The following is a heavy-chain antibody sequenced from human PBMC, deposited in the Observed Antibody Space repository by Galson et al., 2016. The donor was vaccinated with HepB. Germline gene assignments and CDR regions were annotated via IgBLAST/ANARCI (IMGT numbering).Heavy chain of an antibody. D-gene: IGHD5-18*01. CDR1: GYTFNGYY. CDR2: SHPNNGGT. V-gene: IGHV1-2*02. CDR3: ARDRDVGIPLQNGMDV. J-gene: IGHJ6*02. Sequence: SVKVSCKAFGYTFNGYYLHWVRQAPGQGLEWMGWSHPNNGGTNYAQKFQGRVTMTRDTSIGTAYMELSRLRPDDTAVYFCARDRDVGIPLQNGMDVWGQGTTVIVSS.